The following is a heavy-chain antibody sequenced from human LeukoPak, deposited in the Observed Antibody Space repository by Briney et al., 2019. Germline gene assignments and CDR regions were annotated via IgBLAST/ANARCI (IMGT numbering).Heavy chain of an antibody. D-gene: IGHD6-6*01. V-gene: IGHV1-8*03. Sequence: ASVKVSCKASGYTFTSYDINWVRQATGQGLEWMGWMNPNSGNTGYAQKFQGRVTITRNTSISTAYMELSSLRSEDTAVYYCAKALEYSSSSGPLNAFDIWGQGAMVTVSS. CDR2: MNPNSGNT. J-gene: IGHJ3*02. CDR1: GYTFTSYD. CDR3: AKALEYSSSSGPLNAFDI.